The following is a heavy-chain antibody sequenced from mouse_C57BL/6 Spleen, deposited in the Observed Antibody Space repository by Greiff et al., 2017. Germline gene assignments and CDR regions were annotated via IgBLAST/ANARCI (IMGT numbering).Heavy chain of an antibody. CDR2: IYPGSGNT. Sequence: VHLVESGAELVRPGASVKLSCKASGYTFTDYYINWVKQRTGQGLEWIARIYPGSGNTYYNEKFKGKATLTAEKSSSTAYMQLSSLTSEDSAVYFCARNDGSSLMDYWGQGTSVTVSS. V-gene: IGHV1-76*01. CDR3: ARNDGSSLMDY. CDR1: GYTFTDYY. J-gene: IGHJ4*01. D-gene: IGHD1-1*01.